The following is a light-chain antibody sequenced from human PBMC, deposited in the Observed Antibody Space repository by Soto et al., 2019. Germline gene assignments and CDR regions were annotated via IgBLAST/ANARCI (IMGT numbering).Light chain of an antibody. CDR2: DNH. CDR3: GTWDINLDTVV. V-gene: IGLV1-51*01. CDR1: SSNIGGNY. J-gene: IGLJ2*01. Sequence: QSVLTQPPSVSAAPGQRVTISCSGSSSNIGGNYVSWYQVVPRTAPKLHIYDNHKRHSGVPDRFSGSKSGTSATLGIADLHTGDEAHYYCGTWDINLDTVVFGGGTKLTVL.